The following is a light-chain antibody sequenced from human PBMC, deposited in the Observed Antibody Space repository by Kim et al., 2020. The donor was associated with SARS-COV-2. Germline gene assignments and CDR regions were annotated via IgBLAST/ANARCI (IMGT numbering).Light chain of an antibody. CDR3: CSYAGSSTWV. Sequence: GQSITISCPGPSSDVGSYNLVSWYQQHPGKAPKLMIYEGSKRPSGVSNRFSGSKSGNTASLTISGLQAEDEADYYCCSYAGSSTWVFGGGTKLTVL. CDR1: SSDVGSYNL. V-gene: IGLV2-23*01. J-gene: IGLJ3*02. CDR2: EGS.